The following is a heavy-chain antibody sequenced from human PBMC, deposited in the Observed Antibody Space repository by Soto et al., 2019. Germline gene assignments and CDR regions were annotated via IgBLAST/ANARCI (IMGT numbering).Heavy chain of an antibody. V-gene: IGHV3-23*01. Sequence: GGSLRLSCAASGFTFSSYAMSWVRQAPGKGLERVSDISGSGGSTYYADSVKGRFTISRDNSKNTLYLQMNSLPAQDMDVYYCANSGDCSGGSFYAAATRGYYYVMDVWGQGTTLTVSS. D-gene: IGHD2-15*01. J-gene: IGHJ6*02. CDR3: ANSGDCSGGSFYAAATRGYYYVMDV. CDR1: GFTFSSYA. CDR2: ISGSGGST.